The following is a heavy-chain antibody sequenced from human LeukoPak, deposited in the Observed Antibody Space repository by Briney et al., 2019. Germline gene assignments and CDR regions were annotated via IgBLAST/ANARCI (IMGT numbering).Heavy chain of an antibody. CDR1: GYSISSAYY. D-gene: IGHD6-19*01. J-gene: IGHJ4*02. V-gene: IGHV4-38-2*02. Sequence: SETLSLTCTASGYSISSAYYWGWIRQPPGKGLEWIGSIYHSGGTYYNPSLKSRVTISVDTSKNQFSLKLSSVTAADTAVYYCARVISSGWYYFDYWGQGTLVTVSS. CDR2: IYHSGGT. CDR3: ARVISSGWYYFDY.